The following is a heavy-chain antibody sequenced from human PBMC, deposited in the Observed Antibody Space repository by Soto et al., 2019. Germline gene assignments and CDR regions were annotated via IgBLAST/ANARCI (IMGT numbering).Heavy chain of an antibody. CDR2: IIPKLGSA. V-gene: IGHV1-69*13. CDR1: GGGNLRDYR. Sequence: SVKVSCKASGGGNLRDYRTTWVRRAPGQGLEWMGGIIPKLGSANYAQNFQGRVTVTEDESTNTVYMELRSLRSDDTAVYYCATDPTVAGMKAFDIWGQGTKVTVSS. CDR3: ATDPTVAGMKAFDI. D-gene: IGHD6-19*01. J-gene: IGHJ3*02.